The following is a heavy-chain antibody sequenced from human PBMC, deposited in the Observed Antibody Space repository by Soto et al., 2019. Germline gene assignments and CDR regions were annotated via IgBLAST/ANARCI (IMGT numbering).Heavy chain of an antibody. D-gene: IGHD3-9*01. V-gene: IGHV1-18*01. CDR2: ISAYNGNT. J-gene: IGHJ4*02. CDR3: ARGGVLRYFDWFEGGYYFDY. Sequence: ASVKVSCKASGYTFTSYGISWVRQAPGQGLEWMGWISAYNGNTNYAQKLQGRVTMTTDTSTSTAYMELRSLRSDDTAVYYCARGGVLRYFDWFEGGYYFDYWGQGTLVTVSS. CDR1: GYTFTSYG.